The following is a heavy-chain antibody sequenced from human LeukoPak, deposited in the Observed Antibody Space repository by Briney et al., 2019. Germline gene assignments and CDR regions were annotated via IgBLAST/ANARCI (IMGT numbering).Heavy chain of an antibody. CDR1: GFTVSSNY. CDR3: ARDPIVVVTAPGWYYYYGMDV. CDR2: IYSGGST. D-gene: IGHD2-21*02. Sequence: AGGSLRLSCAASGFTVSSNYMSWVRQAPGKGLEWVSVIYSGGSTYYADSVKGRFTISRDNSKNTLYLQMNSLRAEDTAVYYCARDPIVVVTAPGWYYYYGMDVWGQGTTVTVSS. J-gene: IGHJ6*02. V-gene: IGHV3-66*02.